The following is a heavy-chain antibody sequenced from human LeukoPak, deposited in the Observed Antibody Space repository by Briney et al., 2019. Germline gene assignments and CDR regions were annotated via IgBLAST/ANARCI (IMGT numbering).Heavy chain of an antibody. D-gene: IGHD6-13*01. CDR2: IWYDGSNK. Sequence: GGSLRLSCAASGFTFSSYGMHWVRQAPGKGLEWVAVIWYDGSNKYYADSVKGRFTISRDNSKNTLYLQMNSLRAEDTAVYYCARFVCSSSWYYFDYWGQGTLVTVSS. CDR1: GFTFSSYG. J-gene: IGHJ4*02. CDR3: ARFVCSSSWYYFDY. V-gene: IGHV3-33*01.